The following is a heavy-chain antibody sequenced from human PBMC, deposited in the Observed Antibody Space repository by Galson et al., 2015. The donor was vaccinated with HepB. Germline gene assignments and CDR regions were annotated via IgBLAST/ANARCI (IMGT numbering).Heavy chain of an antibody. V-gene: IGHV1-2*04. D-gene: IGHD6-19*01. Sequence: SVKVSCKASGYTFTGYYMHWVRQAPGQGLEWMGWINPNSGGTNYAQKFQGWVTMTRDTSISTAYMELSRLRSDDTAVYYCARGSNIAVAGWSYYFDYWGQGTLVTVSS. J-gene: IGHJ4*02. CDR1: GYTFTGYY. CDR2: INPNSGGT. CDR3: ARGSNIAVAGWSYYFDY.